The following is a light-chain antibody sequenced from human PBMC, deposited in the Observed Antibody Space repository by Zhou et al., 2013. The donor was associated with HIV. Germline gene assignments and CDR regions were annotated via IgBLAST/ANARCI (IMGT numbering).Light chain of an antibody. CDR1: QGISKW. CDR3: QQANSFPLT. J-gene: IGKJ3*01. CDR2: AAS. Sequence: DIQMTQSPSSVSASVGDRITITCRASQGISKWLAWYQQKPGKAPNLLIYAASSLLSGVPSRFSGSGSGTDFTLTISSLQPEDFATYFCQQANSFPLTFGPGTKVNIK. V-gene: IGKV1-12*01.